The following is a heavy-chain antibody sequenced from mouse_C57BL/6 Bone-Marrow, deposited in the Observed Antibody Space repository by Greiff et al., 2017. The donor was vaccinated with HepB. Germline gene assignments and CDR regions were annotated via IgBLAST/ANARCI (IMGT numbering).Heavy chain of an antibody. CDR1: GFNIKDDY. D-gene: IGHD4-1*01. CDR3: TTLGDSFFDY. V-gene: IGHV14-4*01. CDR2: IDPENGDT. J-gene: IGHJ2*01. Sequence: DVQLVESGAELVRPGASVKLSCTASGFNIKDDYMHWVKQRPEQGLEWIGWIDPENGDTEYASKFQGKATITADTSSNTAYLQLSSLTSEDTAVYYCTTLGDSFFDYWGQGTTLTVSS.